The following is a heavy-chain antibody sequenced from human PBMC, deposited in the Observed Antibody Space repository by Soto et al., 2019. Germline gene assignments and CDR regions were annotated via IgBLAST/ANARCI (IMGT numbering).Heavy chain of an antibody. D-gene: IGHD3-10*01. CDR2: INDSGDI. V-gene: IGHV4-34*02. CDR3: ARGLILGFGDLSRRGGYYYYMDV. CDR1: GGSFSGYQ. J-gene: IGHJ6*03. Sequence: QVQLQQWGAGLLKPSETLSLTCAVYGGSFSGYQWSWIRQTPGKGLEWIGGINDSGDINYNPSLKSRVTILVDAAKKQISLKLSSVTAADTAVYFCARGLILGFGDLSRRGGYYYYMDVWGKGTTVTVSS.